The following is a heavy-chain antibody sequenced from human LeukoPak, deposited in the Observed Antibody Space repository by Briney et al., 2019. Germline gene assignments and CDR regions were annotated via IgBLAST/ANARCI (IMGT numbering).Heavy chain of an antibody. D-gene: IGHD6-6*01. J-gene: IGHJ4*02. CDR3: AKDGQYSSSSPYYFDY. CDR1: GGSISSYY. V-gene: IGHV4-59*01. CDR2: IYYSGST. Sequence: SETLSLTCTVSGGSISSYYWSWIRQPPGKGLEWIGYIYYSGSTNYNPSLKSRVTISVDTSKNQFSLKLSSVTAADTAVYYCAKDGQYSSSSPYYFDYWGQGTLVTVSS.